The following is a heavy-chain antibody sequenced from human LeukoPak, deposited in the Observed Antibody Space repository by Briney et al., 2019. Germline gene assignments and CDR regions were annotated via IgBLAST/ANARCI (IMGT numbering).Heavy chain of an antibody. CDR2: IYYSGST. Sequence: SETLSLTCTVSGGSISSYYWSWIRQPPGKGLEWIGYIYYSGSTNYNPSLKSRVTISVDTSKNQFSPKLSSVTAADTAVYYCARAFTGYNVYFDYWGQGILVTVSS. CDR1: GGSISSYY. J-gene: IGHJ4*02. CDR3: ARAFTGYNVYFDY. D-gene: IGHD1-1*01. V-gene: IGHV4-59*01.